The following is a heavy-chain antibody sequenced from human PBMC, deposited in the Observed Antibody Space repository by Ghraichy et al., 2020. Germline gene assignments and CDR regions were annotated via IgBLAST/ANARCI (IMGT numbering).Heavy chain of an antibody. V-gene: IGHV1-69*13. CDR3: ALGYCSGGSCPRDYYYYGMDV. D-gene: IGHD2-15*01. CDR2: INPIFGTA. CDR1: GGTFSSYA. Sequence: SVKVSCKASGGTFSSYAISWVRQAPGQGLEWMGGINPIFGTANYAQKFQGRVTITADESTSTAYMELSSLRSEDTAVYYCALGYCSGGSCPRDYYYYGMDVWGQGTPVTVSS. J-gene: IGHJ6*02.